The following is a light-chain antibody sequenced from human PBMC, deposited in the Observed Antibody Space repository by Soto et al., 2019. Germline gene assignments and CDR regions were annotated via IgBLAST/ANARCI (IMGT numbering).Light chain of an antibody. CDR3: QQYNNWPPWT. J-gene: IGKJ1*01. Sequence: EIVSTQSQGTLSLSPGERAALSCRASQSVSSKFLAWYQQKPGQAPRLLIYDASNRATGIPARFSGSGSGTDFTLTISSLQSEDFAVYYCQQYNNWPPWTFGQGTKVDIK. V-gene: IGKV3D-15*01. CDR2: DAS. CDR1: QSVSSKF.